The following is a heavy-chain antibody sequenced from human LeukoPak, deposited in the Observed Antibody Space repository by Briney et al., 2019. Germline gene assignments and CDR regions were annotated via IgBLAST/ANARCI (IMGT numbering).Heavy chain of an antibody. V-gene: IGHV4-59*01. D-gene: IGHD6-19*01. CDR1: GGSISSYS. J-gene: IGHJ4*02. CDR2: IYYSGST. Sequence: PSETLSLTCTVSGGSISSYSWSWIRQPPGKGLEWIGYIYYSGSTNYNPSLKSRVTISVDTSKNQFSLKLSSVTAADTAVYYCASMDSSGWPFDYWGQGTLVTVSP. CDR3: ASMDSSGWPFDY.